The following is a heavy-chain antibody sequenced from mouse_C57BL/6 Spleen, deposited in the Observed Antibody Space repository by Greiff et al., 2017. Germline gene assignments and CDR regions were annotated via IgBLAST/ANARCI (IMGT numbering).Heavy chain of an antibody. CDR2: ISDGGSYT. CDR3: AREEGNYLAWFAY. V-gene: IGHV5-4*01. CDR1: GFTFSSYA. Sequence: EVQGVESGGGLVKPGGSLKLSCAASGFTFSSYAMSWVRQTPEKRLEWVATISDGGSYTYYPDNVKGRFTISRDNAKNNLYLQMRHLKSEDTAMYYCAREEGNYLAWFAYWGQGTLVTVSA. D-gene: IGHD2-1*01. J-gene: IGHJ3*01.